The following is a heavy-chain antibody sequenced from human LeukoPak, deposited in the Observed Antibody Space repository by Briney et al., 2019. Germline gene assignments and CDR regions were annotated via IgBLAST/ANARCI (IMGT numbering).Heavy chain of an antibody. CDR1: GSTFSTYS. CDR2: ISSSGSYI. D-gene: IGHD3-9*01. CDR3: ARDGARYFDWLLYGNWFDP. Sequence: GGSLRLSCAASGSTFSTYSMNWVRQAPGKGLEWVSSISSSGSYIYYADSVKGRFTISRDNAKNSLYLQMNSLRAEDTAVYYCARDGARYFDWLLYGNWFDPWGQGTLVTVSS. V-gene: IGHV3-21*01. J-gene: IGHJ5*02.